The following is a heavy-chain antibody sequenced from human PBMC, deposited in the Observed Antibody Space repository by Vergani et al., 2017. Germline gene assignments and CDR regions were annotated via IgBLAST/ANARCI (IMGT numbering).Heavy chain of an antibody. CDR1: DSSIMTNPY. V-gene: IGHV4-38-2*01. CDR2: IHPSGDT. Sequence: QLQLQESGPGLVKPSETLPLTCDVSDSSIMTNPYWGWFRQSPGKGLEWIGSIHPSGDTPYNSSFKSRVSILIVSSSKFSLSLTSVTTADTALYYCARPRGSGSFFPSSDFYGRDVWGHGTTVTVSS. J-gene: IGHJ6*02. D-gene: IGHD3-10*01. CDR3: ARPRGSGSFFPSSDFYGRDV.